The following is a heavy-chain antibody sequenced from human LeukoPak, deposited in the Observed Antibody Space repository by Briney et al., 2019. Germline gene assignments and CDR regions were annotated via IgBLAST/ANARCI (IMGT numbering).Heavy chain of an antibody. Sequence: SETLSLTCTVSGGSLSSGDYYWSWIRQPPGKGLEWIGYIYYSGSTYYNPSLKSRVTISVDTSKNQLSLKLSSVTAADTAVYYCARRVKYDSSGYYFDYWGQGTLVTVSS. J-gene: IGHJ4*02. CDR3: ARRVKYDSSGYYFDY. D-gene: IGHD3-22*01. CDR1: GGSLSSGDYY. CDR2: IYYSGST. V-gene: IGHV4-30-4*01.